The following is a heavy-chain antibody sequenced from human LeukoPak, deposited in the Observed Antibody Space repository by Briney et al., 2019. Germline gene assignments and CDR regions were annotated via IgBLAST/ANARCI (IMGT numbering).Heavy chain of an antibody. V-gene: IGHV3-9*01. D-gene: IGHD6-19*01. CDR2: INWNTNSI. CDR1: GFTFDDYA. J-gene: IGHJ3*02. CDR3: AKGSSGWSTDAFDI. Sequence: GGSLRLSCAASGFTFDDYAMHWVRQAPGKGLEWVSGINWNTNSIKYADSMKGRFTISRDNAKNSLYLQMNSLRAEDTAFYYCAKGSSGWSTDAFDIWGQGTMVTVSS.